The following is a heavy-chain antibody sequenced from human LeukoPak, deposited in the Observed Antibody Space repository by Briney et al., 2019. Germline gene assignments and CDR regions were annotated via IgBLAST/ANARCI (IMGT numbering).Heavy chain of an antibody. D-gene: IGHD5-24*01. J-gene: IGHJ4*02. Sequence: SETLSLTCTVSGGSINSNDYYWSWIRQPPGEGLEWIGHIYNSGSTNYNPSLRGRVTISLDTSKNQVSLKLSSVTAADTAMYYCARKDGDGWGQGTLVTVSS. CDR1: GGSINSNDYY. V-gene: IGHV4-61*08. CDR3: ARKDGDG. CDR2: IYNSGST.